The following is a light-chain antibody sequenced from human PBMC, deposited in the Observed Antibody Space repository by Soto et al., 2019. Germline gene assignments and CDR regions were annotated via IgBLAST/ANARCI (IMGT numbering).Light chain of an antibody. Sequence: AIQMTQSPSSLSASLGDRVTITCRASQGIRDDLAWFQQEPGKAPKLLTYAASSLPSGVPSRFSGSGSGTDLTLTITSLQPEDFATYFCLQDHNYPRTFGQGTQV. CDR2: AAS. CDR3: LQDHNYPRT. J-gene: IGKJ1*01. CDR1: QGIRDD. V-gene: IGKV1-6*01.